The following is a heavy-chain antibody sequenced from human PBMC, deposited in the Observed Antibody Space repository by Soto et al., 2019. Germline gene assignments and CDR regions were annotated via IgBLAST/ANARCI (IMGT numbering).Heavy chain of an antibody. CDR3: AKGYHGGYTPGFDI. D-gene: IGHD3-22*01. V-gene: IGHV3-30*18. Sequence: QVQLVESGGGVVQPGRSLRLSCAASGFNFRGYGMHWVRQAPGKGLEWVADISYDGSEKYYADSVRGRMTISRDNTKNYLSREMSSLRLEDTAVYYCAKGYHGGYTPGFDICGQGITVIVAS. CDR2: ISYDGSEK. CDR1: GFNFRGYG. J-gene: IGHJ3*02.